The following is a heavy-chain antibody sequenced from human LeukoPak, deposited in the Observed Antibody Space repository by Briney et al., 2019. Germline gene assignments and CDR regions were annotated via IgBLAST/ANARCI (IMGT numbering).Heavy chain of an antibody. CDR2: IIPIFGTA. CDR3: ARDPRITIFGVVDDAFDI. D-gene: IGHD3-3*01. V-gene: IGHV1-69*05. Sequence: GASVKVSCKASGGTFSSYAISWVRQAPGQGLEWMGRIIPIFGTANYAQKFQGRVTITTDESTSTAYMELSSLRSEDTAVYYCARDPRITIFGVVDDAFDIWGQGTMVTVSS. CDR1: GGTFSSYA. J-gene: IGHJ3*02.